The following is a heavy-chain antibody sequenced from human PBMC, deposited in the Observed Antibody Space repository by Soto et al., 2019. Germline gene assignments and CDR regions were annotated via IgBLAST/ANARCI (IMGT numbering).Heavy chain of an antibody. CDR1: GYTFTAYY. CDR3: AITHYVETDMAPPRN. J-gene: IGHJ4*02. Sequence: ASVKVSCKDSGYTFTAYYLHWVRQAPGQGLEWIGWINPHSGATKYAQNFPGRVTMTRDKSINTAYMDLTVRRSDDTXVYFRAITHYVETDMAPPRNWDQATLVTVSS. CDR2: INPHSGAT. D-gene: IGHD5-18*01. V-gene: IGHV1-2*02.